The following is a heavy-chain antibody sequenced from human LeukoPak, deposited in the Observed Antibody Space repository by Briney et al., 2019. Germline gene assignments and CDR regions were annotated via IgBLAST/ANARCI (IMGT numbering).Heavy chain of an antibody. Sequence: SLRLSCAASGFTFDDYAIHWGRQAPGKGLEWVSGISWNSGSIGYADSVKGRFTISRDNAKNSLYLQMKSLRAEDTALYYCAKAGGYDFWSGYLVYWGQGTLVTVSS. CDR3: AKAGGYDFWSGYLVY. V-gene: IGHV3-9*01. CDR2: ISWNSGSI. CDR1: GFTFDDYA. J-gene: IGHJ4*02. D-gene: IGHD3-3*01.